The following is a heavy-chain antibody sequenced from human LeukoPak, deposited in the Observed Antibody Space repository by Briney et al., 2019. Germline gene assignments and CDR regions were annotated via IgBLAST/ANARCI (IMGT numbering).Heavy chain of an antibody. CDR3: TTDQASGYSYGDDAFDI. CDR2: IRYDGRNK. D-gene: IGHD5-18*01. J-gene: IGHJ3*02. Sequence: PGGSLRLSCAASGFIFSSYGMHWVRQAPGKGLEWVAFIRYDGRNKYYADSVKGRFTISRDNSKNTLYLQMNSLKTEDTAVYYCTTDQASGYSYGDDAFDIWGQGTMVTVSS. V-gene: IGHV3-30*02. CDR1: GFIFSSYG.